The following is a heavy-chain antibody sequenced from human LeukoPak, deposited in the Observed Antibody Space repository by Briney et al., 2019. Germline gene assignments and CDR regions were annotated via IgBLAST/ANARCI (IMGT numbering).Heavy chain of an antibody. CDR1: GFTFSSYD. D-gene: IGHD3-22*01. Sequence: PGGSLRLSCAASGFTFSSYDMHWVRQAPGKGLEWVSYISSSSSTIYYADSVKGRFTISRDNAKNSLYLQMNSLRAEDTAVYYCARDPNYYDSSEKEYWGQGTLVTVSS. V-gene: IGHV3-48*04. CDR2: ISSSSSTI. J-gene: IGHJ4*02. CDR3: ARDPNYYDSSEKEY.